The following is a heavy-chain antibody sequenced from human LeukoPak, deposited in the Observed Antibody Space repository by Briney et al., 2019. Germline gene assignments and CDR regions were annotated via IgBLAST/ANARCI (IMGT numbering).Heavy chain of an antibody. V-gene: IGHV4-4*02. CDR1: GGSISSSNW. Sequence: PSGTLSLTCAASGGSISSSNWWSWVRQPPGKGLEWIGEIYHSGSTNYNPSLKSRVTISVDKSKNQFSLKLSSVTAADTAVYYCARVETKGRPRTTYYYYYGMDVWGKGTKVTVSS. D-gene: IGHD1-1*01. CDR3: ARVETKGRPRTTYYYYYGMDV. J-gene: IGHJ6*04. CDR2: IYHSGST.